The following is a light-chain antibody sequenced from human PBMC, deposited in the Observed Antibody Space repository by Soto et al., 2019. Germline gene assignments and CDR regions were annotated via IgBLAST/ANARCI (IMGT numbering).Light chain of an antibody. V-gene: IGKV3-11*01. J-gene: IGKJ4*01. CDR3: QQRTNWPPALS. CDR2: DAS. CDR1: QSVSSF. Sequence: EIVLTQSPATLSLSPGERATLSCRASQSVSSFLAWYQQKPGQTPRLLIYDASKRATGIPVRFSGSGSGTDFTIPISSLEPEDFAVYYCQQRTNWPPALSFGGGTKVEI.